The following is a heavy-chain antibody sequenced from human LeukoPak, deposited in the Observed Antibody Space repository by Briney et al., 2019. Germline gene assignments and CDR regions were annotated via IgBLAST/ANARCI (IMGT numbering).Heavy chain of an antibody. CDR3: TSAPRQDYFDY. Sequence: GGSLRLSCAASGFTFSSYGMHWVRQAPGKGLEWVAFIRYDGSNKYYADSVRGRFTVSRDNSKNMLYLQLNSLRADDTAVYYCTSAPRQDYFDYWGQGALVTVSS. CDR2: IRYDGSNK. D-gene: IGHD2-15*01. V-gene: IGHV3-30*02. J-gene: IGHJ4*02. CDR1: GFTFSSYG.